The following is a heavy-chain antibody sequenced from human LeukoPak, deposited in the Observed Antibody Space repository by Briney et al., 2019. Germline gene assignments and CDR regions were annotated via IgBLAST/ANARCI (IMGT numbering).Heavy chain of an antibody. J-gene: IGHJ4*02. CDR2: ISGSGGST. V-gene: IGHV3-23*01. D-gene: IGHD3-10*01. Sequence: GGSLRLSCAASGFTFSSYAMSWVRQAPGKGLEWVSAISGSGGSTYYADSVKGRFTISRDNSKNTLYLQMNSLRVEDTALYYCAKGIKDYYGSGRVPIFDSWGQGTLVTVSS. CDR1: GFTFSSYA. CDR3: AKGIKDYYGSGRVPIFDS.